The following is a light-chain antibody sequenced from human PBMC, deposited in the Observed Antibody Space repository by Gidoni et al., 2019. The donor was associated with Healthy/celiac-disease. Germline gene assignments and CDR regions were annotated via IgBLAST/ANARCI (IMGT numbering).Light chain of an antibody. CDR3: QQRSNWPPWT. J-gene: IGKJ1*01. Sequence: EIVLPQSPPTLSLSPGERATLSCRGSQSVSSYLAWYQQKPGQAPRLLIYDASNRATGIPARFSGSGSGTDFTLTISSLEPEDFAVYYCQQRSNWPPWTFGQGTKVEIK. CDR1: QSVSSY. CDR2: DAS. V-gene: IGKV3-11*01.